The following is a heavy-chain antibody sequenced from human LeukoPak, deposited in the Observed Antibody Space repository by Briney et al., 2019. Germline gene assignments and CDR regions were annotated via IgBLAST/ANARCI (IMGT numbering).Heavy chain of an antibody. Sequence: GGSLRLSCAASGLIFSDYYMNWVRQAPGRGLEWLSYISNNGRTIYYADPVKGRFTISRDNGENSLYLQMNSLRADDTAVYYCARDPYRINYYDSRGGMDVWGQGTTVTVSS. CDR3: ARDPYRINYYDSRGGMDV. CDR1: GLIFSDYY. V-gene: IGHV3-11*01. CDR2: ISNNGRTI. J-gene: IGHJ6*02. D-gene: IGHD3-16*01.